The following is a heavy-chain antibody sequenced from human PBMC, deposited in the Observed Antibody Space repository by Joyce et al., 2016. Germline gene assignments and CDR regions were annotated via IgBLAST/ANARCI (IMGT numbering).Heavy chain of an antibody. V-gene: IGHV1-69*12. Sequence: QVLLVQSGATVKRPGSLLKVSCKSSGGAFSNFTVNWVRQAPGQRLEWMGGIIPFFGAAKYAEHFQGRVTLTADLSTRTAFMELSSLTSADTAVYYCARGGTSSDHFFFYTLDIWGPGTTVIVSS. CDR1: GGAFSNFT. CDR2: IIPFFGAA. J-gene: IGHJ6*02. CDR3: ARGGTSSDHFFFYTLDI. D-gene: IGHD1-14*01.